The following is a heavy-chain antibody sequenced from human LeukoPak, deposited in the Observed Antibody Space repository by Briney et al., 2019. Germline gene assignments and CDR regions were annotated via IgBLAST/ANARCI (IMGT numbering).Heavy chain of an antibody. Sequence: GESLKISCKGSGYTFTTYWIGWVRQLPGKGLEWMGIIYPGDSDTRYSPSFQGQVTISADKSISTAYLQWSSLKASDTAMYYCARLGLSSGWYFFDPWGQGTLVTVSS. CDR2: IYPGDSDT. CDR3: ARLGLSSGWYFFDP. V-gene: IGHV5-51*01. D-gene: IGHD6-19*01. J-gene: IGHJ5*02. CDR1: GYTFTTYW.